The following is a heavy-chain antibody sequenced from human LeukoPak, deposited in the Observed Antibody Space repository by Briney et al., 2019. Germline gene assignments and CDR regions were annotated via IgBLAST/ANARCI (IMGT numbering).Heavy chain of an antibody. V-gene: IGHV3-66*02. Sequence: GGSLRLSCAASGFTVSNDYMAWVRQDPGKGLEWVSLIYADGTTIYTDSVKGRFTMSRDNFKNTLYLQMNSLRPEDTALYYCARDRAGAQSWVALDPWGQGTLVTVSS. CDR3: ARDRAGAQSWVALDP. D-gene: IGHD6-13*01. CDR2: IYADGTT. J-gene: IGHJ5*02. CDR1: GFTVSNDY.